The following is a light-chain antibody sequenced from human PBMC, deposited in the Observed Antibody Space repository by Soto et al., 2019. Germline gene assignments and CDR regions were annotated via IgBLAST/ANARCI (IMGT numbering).Light chain of an antibody. CDR1: QSISST. J-gene: IGKJ2*01. V-gene: IGKV3D-15*01. CDR3: QHYNNWPLT. CDR2: GAS. Sequence: EIVMTQSPATLSVSPGERDTLSCRASQSISSTLAWYQQKPGQAPRHLIYGASTRATGIPARFSGSGSGTEFTLTISSLQSEDFAVYYCQHYNNWPLTFGQGTKLEIK.